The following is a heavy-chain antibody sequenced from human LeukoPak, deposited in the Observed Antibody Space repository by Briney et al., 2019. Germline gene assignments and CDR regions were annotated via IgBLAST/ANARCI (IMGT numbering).Heavy chain of an antibody. V-gene: IGHV3-23*01. J-gene: IGHJ4*02. CDR1: GFTFSTFA. CDR3: ATYRQVLLPFES. Sequence: WGSLRLSCAASGFTFSTFAMSWVRQPPGKGLEWVSSIFPSGGEIHYADSVRGRFTISRDNSKSTLSLQMNSLRAEDTAIYYCATYRQVLLPFESWGQGTLVSVSS. D-gene: IGHD2-8*02. CDR2: IFPSGGEI.